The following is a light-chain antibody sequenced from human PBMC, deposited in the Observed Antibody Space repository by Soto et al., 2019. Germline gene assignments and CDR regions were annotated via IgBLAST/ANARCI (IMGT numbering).Light chain of an antibody. V-gene: IGKV3-15*01. Sequence: EIVMTQSPATLSVSPGERATLSCRASQSVSSNLAWYQQKPGRAPRLLSYGASTRATGIPARFSGSGSGTEFTLTISSLQSEDFAVYYCQQYNNWPITFGQGTRLESK. J-gene: IGKJ5*01. CDR2: GAS. CDR1: QSVSSN. CDR3: QQYNNWPIT.